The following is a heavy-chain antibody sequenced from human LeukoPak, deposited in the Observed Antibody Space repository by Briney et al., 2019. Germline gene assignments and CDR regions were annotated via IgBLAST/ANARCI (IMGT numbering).Heavy chain of an antibody. V-gene: IGHV4-4*07. J-gene: IGHJ6*03. Sequence: KPSETLSLTCTVSGGSISYYYWTWIRQPAGKGLEWIGRIYPSGSINYNPSLKSRVTMSADTSKNQFSLKLSSVTAADTAAYYCARDSSSWYYMDVWGKGTTVTVSS. D-gene: IGHD6-13*01. CDR2: IYPSGSI. CDR1: GGSISYYY. CDR3: ARDSSSWYYMDV.